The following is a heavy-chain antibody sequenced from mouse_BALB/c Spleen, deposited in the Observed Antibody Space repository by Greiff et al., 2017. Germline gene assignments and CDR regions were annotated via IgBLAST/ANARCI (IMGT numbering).Heavy chain of an antibody. CDR3: AREEYGNSAWFAY. CDR2: ISDGGSYT. D-gene: IGHD2-10*02. Sequence: DVQLQESGGGLVKPGGSLKLSCAASGFTFSDYYMYWVRQTPEKRLEWVATISDGGSYTYYPDSVKGRFTISRDNAKNNLYLQMSSLKSEDTAMYYCAREEYGNSAWFAYWGQGTLVTVSA. CDR1: GFTFSDYY. V-gene: IGHV5-4*02. J-gene: IGHJ3*01.